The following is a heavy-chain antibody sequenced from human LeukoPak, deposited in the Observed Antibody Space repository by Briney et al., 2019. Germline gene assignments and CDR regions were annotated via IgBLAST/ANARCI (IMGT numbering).Heavy chain of an antibody. D-gene: IGHD3-16*01. J-gene: IGHJ4*02. CDR3: ARDVLEGGFDY. V-gene: IGHV4-59*01. CDR1: GGSISSYY. Sequence: PSETLSLTCTVSGGSISSYYWSWIRQPPGKGLEWIGYIYYSGSTNYNPPLKSRVTISVDTSKNQFSLKLSSVTAADTAVYYCARDVLEGGFDYWGQGTLVTVSS. CDR2: IYYSGST.